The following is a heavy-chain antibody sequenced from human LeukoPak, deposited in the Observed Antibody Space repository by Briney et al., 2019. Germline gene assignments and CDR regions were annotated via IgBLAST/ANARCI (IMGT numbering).Heavy chain of an antibody. J-gene: IGHJ4*02. D-gene: IGHD2-2*01. CDR3: AKSTAPAGYYLDY. Sequence: GGSLRLSCAASGFTFSTYGMHWVRQAPGKGLEWVAIISYDGNDKDYADSVRGRFTIARDNSKNTLYLQMNSLRGEDTAVYYCAKSTAPAGYYLDYWGQGILVTVSS. V-gene: IGHV3-30*18. CDR1: GFTFSTYG. CDR2: ISYDGNDK.